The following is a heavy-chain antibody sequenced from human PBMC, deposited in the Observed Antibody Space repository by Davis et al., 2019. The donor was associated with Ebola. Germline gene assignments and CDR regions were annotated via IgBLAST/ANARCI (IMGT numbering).Heavy chain of an antibody. CDR3: ARGSSYYDFWSGYPALSWFDP. J-gene: IGHJ5*02. D-gene: IGHD3-3*01. CDR1: GGSISSYY. CDR2: IYYSGST. V-gene: IGHV4-59*01. Sequence: PSETLSPTFTASGGSISSYYWSWIRQPPGKGLEWIGYIYYSGSTNYNASLKSRVTISVDTSKNRFSLKLSSVTAADTGVYYCARGSSYYDFWSGYPALSWFDPWGQGTLVTVSS.